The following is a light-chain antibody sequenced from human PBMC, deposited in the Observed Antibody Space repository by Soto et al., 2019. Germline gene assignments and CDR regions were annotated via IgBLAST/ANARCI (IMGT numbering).Light chain of an antibody. Sequence: DIQMTQSPSTLSASVGDRVTITCRASQSISSWLAWYQQKPGKAPKLLIYKASSLESGVPSRFSGSGSGTEFTLTISSLQPDDFVTYYCQQYNSWPTFGQGTRLEIK. CDR1: QSISSW. CDR2: KAS. J-gene: IGKJ5*01. CDR3: QQYNSWPT. V-gene: IGKV1-5*03.